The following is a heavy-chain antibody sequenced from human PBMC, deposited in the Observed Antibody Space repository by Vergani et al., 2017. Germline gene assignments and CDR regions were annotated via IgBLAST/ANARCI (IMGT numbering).Heavy chain of an antibody. CDR2: INHSGST. V-gene: IGHV4-34*01. D-gene: IGHD3-22*01. Sequence: QVQLQQWGAGLLKPSETLSLTCAVYGGSFSGYYWSWIRKPPGKGLEWSGEINHSGSTNYNPSLKSRVTISVDTSQNQFSLKLSSVTAADTAVYYCARLIVVVMSVRFDYWGQGTLVTXSS. CDR1: GGSFSGYY. J-gene: IGHJ4*02. CDR3: ARLIVVVMSVRFDY.